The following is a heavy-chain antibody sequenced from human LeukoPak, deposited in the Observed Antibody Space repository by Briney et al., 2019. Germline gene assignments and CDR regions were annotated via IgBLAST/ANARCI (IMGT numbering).Heavy chain of an antibody. CDR1: GYSFTSYW. D-gene: IGHD1-26*01. Sequence: GASLKISCKGSGYSFTSYWIGWVRQLLGKGLEWMGIIYPGDSDTRYSPSFQGQVTISADKSISTAYLQWSSQKASDTAMYYCARLVRATRFMAWMSPYYFDYWGQGTLVTVSS. CDR2: IYPGDSDT. CDR3: ARLVRATRFMAWMSPYYFDY. J-gene: IGHJ4*02. V-gene: IGHV5-51*01.